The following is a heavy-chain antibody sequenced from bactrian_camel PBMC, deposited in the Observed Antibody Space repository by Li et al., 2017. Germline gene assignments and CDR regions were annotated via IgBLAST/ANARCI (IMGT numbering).Heavy chain of an antibody. CDR2: IFIGAGDK. CDR3: AADPQCIGTWSGFDY. D-gene: IGHD6*01. J-gene: IGHJ4*01. V-gene: IGHV3S31*01. CDR1: GATDRITC. Sequence: VQLVESGGDSVQTGGSLRLSCTASGATDRITCMAWFRQDPGNEREGVARIFIGAGDKYVAASVEDRFTISEDTAKNTMYLQMNNLKPEDTAMYYCAADPQCIGTWSGFDYWGQGTQVTVS.